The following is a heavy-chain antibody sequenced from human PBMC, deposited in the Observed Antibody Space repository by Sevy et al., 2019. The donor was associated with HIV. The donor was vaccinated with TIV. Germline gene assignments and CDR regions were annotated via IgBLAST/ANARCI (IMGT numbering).Heavy chain of an antibody. J-gene: IGHJ4*02. CDR1: GFTFVTYW. CDR2: INQDGSET. D-gene: IGHD3-10*01. Sequence: GGSLRLSCVASGFTFVTYWMQWVRQAPGQGLEWVANINQDGSETFYVDSVKGRFTISRHNPRKSLYLQMNSLSAEDTAVYYCARLFYGSADYWGQGTLVTVSS. V-gene: IGHV3-7*01. CDR3: ARLFYGSADY.